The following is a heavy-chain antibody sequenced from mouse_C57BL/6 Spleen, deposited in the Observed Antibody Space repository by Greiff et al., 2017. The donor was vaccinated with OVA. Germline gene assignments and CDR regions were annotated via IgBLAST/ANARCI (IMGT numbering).Heavy chain of an antibody. V-gene: IGHV1-47*01. CDR3: ATYGNYYAMDY. J-gene: IGHJ4*01. CDR2: FHPYNDDT. D-gene: IGHD2-1*01. CDR1: GYTFTTYP. Sequence: VMLVESGAELVKPGASVKMSCKASGYTFTTYPIEWMKQNHGKSLEWIGNFHPYNDDTKYNEKFKGKATLTVEKSSSTVYLELSRLTSDDSAVYYCATYGNYYAMDYWGQGTSVTVSS.